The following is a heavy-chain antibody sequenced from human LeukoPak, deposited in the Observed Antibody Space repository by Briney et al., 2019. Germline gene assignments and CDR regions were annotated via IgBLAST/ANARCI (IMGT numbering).Heavy chain of an antibody. D-gene: IGHD1-1*01. J-gene: IGHJ4*02. CDR1: GYTFTSHY. V-gene: IGHV1-46*01. CDR2: VNPSGGST. Sequence: GASVKVSCKASGYTFTSHYIHWMRQAPGQGLEWMGTVNPSGGSTSYAQKFQGRVTMARDTSTSTVYMELSSLRSEDTALYYCARDWDGNLFYFDFWGQGTLVTVSS. CDR3: ARDWDGNLFYFDF.